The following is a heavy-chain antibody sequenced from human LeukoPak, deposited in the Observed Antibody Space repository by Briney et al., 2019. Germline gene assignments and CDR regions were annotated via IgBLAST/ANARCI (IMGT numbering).Heavy chain of an antibody. CDR3: TREGAAAAYGMDV. Sequence: PGGSLRLSCTASGFTFGDYAVSWVRRAPGGGLEWVGFIRRIAVGETVDFSASVKGRFTISRDDSKSIAYLQMNSLKTEDTAVYYCTREGAAAAYGMDVWGQGTTVTVSS. V-gene: IGHV3-49*04. J-gene: IGHJ6*02. D-gene: IGHD6-13*01. CDR2: IRRIAVGETV. CDR1: GFTFGDYA.